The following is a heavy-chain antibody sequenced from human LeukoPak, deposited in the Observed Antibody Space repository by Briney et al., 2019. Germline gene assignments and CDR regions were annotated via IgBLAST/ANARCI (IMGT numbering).Heavy chain of an antibody. CDR1: GGSINSSYYY. D-gene: IGHD6-19*01. CDR3: ARGRRSSGWYFFRIDAFDI. Sequence: KPSETLSLTCTVSGGSINSSYYYWGWIRQPPGKGLEWIGEINHSGSTNYNPSLKSRVTISVDTSKNQFSLKLSSVTAADTAVYYCARGRRSSGWYFFRIDAFDIWGQGTMVTVSS. CDR2: INHSGST. V-gene: IGHV4-39*07. J-gene: IGHJ3*02.